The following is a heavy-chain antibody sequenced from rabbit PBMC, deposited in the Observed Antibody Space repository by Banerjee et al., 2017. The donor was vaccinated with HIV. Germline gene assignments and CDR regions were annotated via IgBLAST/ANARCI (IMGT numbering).Heavy chain of an antibody. CDR2: INTGSGST. CDR1: GFSLSSSYN. Sequence: QEQLVESGGGLVQPEGSLTLTCTASGFSLSSSYNMCWVRQAPGKGLEWIGCINTGSGSTWYASWAKGRFTISKTSSTTVTLQMTSLTAADTATYFCARMANSDYAGYAFDPWGPGTLVTVS. D-gene: IGHD4-2*01. J-gene: IGHJ2*01. V-gene: IGHV1S45*01. CDR3: ARMANSDYAGYAFDP.